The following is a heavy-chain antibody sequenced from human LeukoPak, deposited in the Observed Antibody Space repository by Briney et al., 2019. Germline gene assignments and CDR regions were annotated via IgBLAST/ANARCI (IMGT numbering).Heavy chain of an antibody. J-gene: IGHJ4*02. V-gene: IGHV3-74*01. CDR1: GFTFSSYW. CDR2: INSDGSST. CDR3: ARQTTVVTMRD. Sequence: GGSLRLSCAASGFTFSSYWMHWVRQAPGKGVVWVSRINSDGSSTSYADSVKGRFTISRDNAKNTLYLQMNSLRAEDTAVYYCARQTTVVTMRDWGQGTLVTVSS. D-gene: IGHD4-23*01.